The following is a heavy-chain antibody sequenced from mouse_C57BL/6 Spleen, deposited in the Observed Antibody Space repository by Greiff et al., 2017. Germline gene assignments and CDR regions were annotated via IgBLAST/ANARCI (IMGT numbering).Heavy chain of an antibody. V-gene: IGHV1-76*01. CDR1: GYTFTDYY. J-gene: IGHJ3*01. D-gene: IGHD1-1*01. Sequence: QVQLQQSGAELVRPGASVKLSCKASGYTFTDYYINWVKQRPGQGLEWIARIYPGSGNTYYNEKFKGKATLTAEKSSSTAYMQLSSLTSEDSAVYFGARGYYYGSSSFAYWGQGTLVTVSA. CDR3: ARGYYYGSSSFAY. CDR2: IYPGSGNT.